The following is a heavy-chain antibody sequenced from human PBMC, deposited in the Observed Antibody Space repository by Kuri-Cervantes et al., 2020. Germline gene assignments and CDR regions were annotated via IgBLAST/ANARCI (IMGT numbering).Heavy chain of an antibody. J-gene: IGHJ6*03. CDR2: IYPGDSNT. D-gene: IGHD2-15*01. V-gene: IGHV5-51*01. CDR3: ARLGDYCSGGSCYGYYYYYMDV. Sequence: GESLKISCKGFGYSFTTYWIGWVRQTPGKGLEWMGIIYPGDSNTRYSPSFQGQVTISADKSISTAYLQWSSLKASDTAMYYCARLGDYCSGGSCYGYYYYYMDVWGKGTTVTVSS. CDR1: GYSFTTYW.